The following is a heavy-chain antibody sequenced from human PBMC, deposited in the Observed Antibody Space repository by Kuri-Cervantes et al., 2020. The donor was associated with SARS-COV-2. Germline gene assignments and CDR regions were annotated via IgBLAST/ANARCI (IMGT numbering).Heavy chain of an antibody. D-gene: IGHD4-17*01. J-gene: IGHJ4*02. CDR3: AKDQGGDYGDLPLDY. CDR2: ISGSGGST. CDR1: GFTFSSYA. Sequence: GGSLRHSCVASGFTFSSYAMSWVRQAPGKGLEWVSAISGSGGSTYYADSGKGRFTISRDNSKNTLYLQMNSLRAEDTAVYYCAKDQGGDYGDLPLDYWGQGTMVTVSS. V-gene: IGHV3-23*01.